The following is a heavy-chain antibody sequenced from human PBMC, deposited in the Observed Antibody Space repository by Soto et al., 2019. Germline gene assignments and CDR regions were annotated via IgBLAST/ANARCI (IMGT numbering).Heavy chain of an antibody. V-gene: IGHV1-69*12. CDR3: ATTGSYGPGGADYYYYYGMDV. J-gene: IGHJ6*02. CDR1: GGTFSSYA. Sequence: QVQLVQSGAEVKKPGSSVKVSCKASGGTFSSYAISWVRQAPGQGLEWMGGIIPIFGTADYAQNFQGRVTITADESTSTAYMELSSLRSEDTAVYYCATTGSYGPGGADYYYYYGMDVWGQGTTVTVSS. D-gene: IGHD5-18*01. CDR2: IIPIFGTA.